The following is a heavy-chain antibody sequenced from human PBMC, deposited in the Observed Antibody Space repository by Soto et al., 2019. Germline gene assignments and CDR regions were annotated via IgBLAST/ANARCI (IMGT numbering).Heavy chain of an antibody. CDR1: GGSISSSSYY. CDR2: IYYSGST. V-gene: IGHV4-39*01. Sequence: SETLSLTCTVSGGSISSSSYYWGWIRQPPGKGLEWIGSIYYSGSTYSNPSLKSRVTISVDTSKNQFSLKLTSVTAADTAIYFCARLSHPYWFDPWGQGTLVTVSS. J-gene: IGHJ5*02. CDR3: ARLSHPYWFDP.